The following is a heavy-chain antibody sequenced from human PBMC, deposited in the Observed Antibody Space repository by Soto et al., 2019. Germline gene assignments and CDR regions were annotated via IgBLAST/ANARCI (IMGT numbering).Heavy chain of an antibody. J-gene: IGHJ5*01. CDR3: ARRDSKYDSAGYPPFDS. V-gene: IGHV1-69*01. CDR2: VIPIFRSA. D-gene: IGHD3-22*01. Sequence: QVQLVKSGAEVKKPGSSVKVSCKSSGGTFSTYAISWVRQAPGQGLEWMGAVIPIFRSANYAQKFQGRVTITADEFTTTAYMELSSLRSDDTAIYFCARRDSKYDSAGYPPFDSWGQGTLVTVSS. CDR1: GGTFSTYA.